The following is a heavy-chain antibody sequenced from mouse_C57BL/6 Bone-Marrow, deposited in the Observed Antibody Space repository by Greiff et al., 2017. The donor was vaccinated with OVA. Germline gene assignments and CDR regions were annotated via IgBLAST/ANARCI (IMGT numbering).Heavy chain of an antibody. CDR2: INPYNGDT. CDR3: ARWLLRNYAMDY. J-gene: IGHJ4*01. V-gene: IGHV1-20*01. Sequence: EVKVVESGPELVKPGDSVKISCKASGYSFTGYFMNGGMERKGKRLEWIGRINPYNGDTFYNQKFKGKATLTVDKSSSTAHMELRSLTSEDSAVYYCARWLLRNYAMDYWGQGTSVTVSS. D-gene: IGHD2-3*01. CDR1: GYSFTGYF.